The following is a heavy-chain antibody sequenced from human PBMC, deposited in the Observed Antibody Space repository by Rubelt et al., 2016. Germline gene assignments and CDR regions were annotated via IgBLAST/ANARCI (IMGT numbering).Heavy chain of an antibody. CDR1: GGTFSSYA. Sequence: QVQLVQSGAEVKKPGSSVKVSCKASGGTFSSYAISWVRQAPGQGLEWMGWISAYNGNTNFARKLQGRVTMTTDTSTSTAYMGLRSLRTDDTAVYYCAISPACGYDNWFDPWGQGTLVTVSS. J-gene: IGHJ5*02. CDR2: ISAYNGNT. CDR3: AISPACGYDNWFDP. V-gene: IGHV1-18*01. D-gene: IGHD5-12*01.